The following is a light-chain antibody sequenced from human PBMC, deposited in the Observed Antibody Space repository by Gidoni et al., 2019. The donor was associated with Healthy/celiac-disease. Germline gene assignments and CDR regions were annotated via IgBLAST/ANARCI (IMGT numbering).Light chain of an antibody. Sequence: SVLTPPPSVSGAPGHRVTISCTGSSSNIGAGYDVHWYQQLPGTAPKLLIYGNSNRPSGVPDRVSGSKSGTSASLAITGLQDEDEADDYCQSYDSSLSGPRVFGGGTKLTVL. V-gene: IGLV1-40*01. CDR1: SSNIGAGYD. CDR2: GNS. CDR3: QSYDSSLSGPRV. J-gene: IGLJ3*02.